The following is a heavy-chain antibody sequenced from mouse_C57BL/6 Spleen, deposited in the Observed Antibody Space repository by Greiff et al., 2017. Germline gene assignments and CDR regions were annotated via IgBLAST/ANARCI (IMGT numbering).Heavy chain of an antibody. J-gene: IGHJ2*01. CDR1: GYAFTNYL. D-gene: IGHD1-1*01. CDR2: INPGSGGT. CDR3: ARSYYYAADY. V-gene: IGHV1-54*01. Sequence: QVQLQQSGAELVRPGTSVKVSCKASGYAFTNYLIEWVKQRPGQGLEWIGVINPGSGGTNYNEKFKGKATLTADKSSSTAYMQLSSLTSEDSAVYFCARSYYYAADYWGQGTTLTVSS.